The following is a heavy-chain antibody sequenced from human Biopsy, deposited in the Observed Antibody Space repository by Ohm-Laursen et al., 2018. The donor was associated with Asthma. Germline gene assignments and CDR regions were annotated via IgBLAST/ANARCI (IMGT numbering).Heavy chain of an antibody. CDR1: GFSFGSFG. D-gene: IGHD1-26*01. V-gene: IGHV3-30*18. CDR3: AKELFPGWELRRGPDS. J-gene: IGHJ4*02. Sequence: SLRLSCAASGFSFGSFGMHWVRQAPGKGLEWVAVISFDGSNEDYADSVKGRFTISRDNSKNTLFLEMNSLRPEDTAAYYCAKELFPGWELRRGPDSWGQGTRVTVSP. CDR2: ISFDGSNE.